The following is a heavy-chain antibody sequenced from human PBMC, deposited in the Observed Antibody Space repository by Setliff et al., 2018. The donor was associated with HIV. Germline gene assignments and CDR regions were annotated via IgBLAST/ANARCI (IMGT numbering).Heavy chain of an antibody. Sequence: LSLTCTVSGGSISSSSYYWGWIRQPPGEGLEWIGEINHSGKTNYNPSLKSRVTISLDTSKNQFSLKLTSVTASDTAVYYCRRGGAGEFWGQGTLVTVSS. CDR3: RRGGAGEF. CDR1: GGSISSSSYY. CDR2: INHSGKT. J-gene: IGHJ4*02. V-gene: IGHV4-39*07. D-gene: IGHD7-27*01.